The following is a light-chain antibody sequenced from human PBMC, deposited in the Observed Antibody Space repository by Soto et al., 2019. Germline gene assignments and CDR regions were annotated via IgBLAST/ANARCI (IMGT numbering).Light chain of an antibody. CDR3: QQYDTYART. CDR1: QSVSNW. J-gene: IGKJ1*01. Sequence: DIQMTQSPSALSASVGDRVTITCRASQSVSNWLAWYRQQPGEAPKLLIYEGSTLERGDPSRFSGSGSGTEFTLTISSLQPADFAPFCCQQYDTYARTVGQGTKVEVK. CDR2: EGS. V-gene: IGKV1-5*03.